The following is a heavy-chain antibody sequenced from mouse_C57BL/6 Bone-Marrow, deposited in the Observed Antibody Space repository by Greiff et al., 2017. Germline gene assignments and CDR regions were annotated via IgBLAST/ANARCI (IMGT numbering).Heavy chain of an antibody. Sequence: VQLQQSGTVLARPGASVKMSCKTSGYTFTSYWMHWVKQRPGQGLAWIGAIYPGNSDTSYNQKFKGKAKLTAVTSASTAYMELSSLTNEDAAVYYCTRGYYYGSEGFADGGQGTLVTVSA. V-gene: IGHV1-5*01. J-gene: IGHJ3*01. CDR1: GYTFTSYW. CDR2: IYPGNSDT. D-gene: IGHD1-1*01. CDR3: TRGYYYGSEGFAD.